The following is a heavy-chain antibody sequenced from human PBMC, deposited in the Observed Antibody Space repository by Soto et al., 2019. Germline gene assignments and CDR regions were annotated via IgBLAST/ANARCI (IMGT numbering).Heavy chain of an antibody. D-gene: IGHD4-17*01. CDR3: ARVEGYGDYVSMSGSFDP. J-gene: IGHJ5*02. CDR1: GGSISSGGYY. V-gene: IGHV4-31*03. CDR2: IYYSGST. Sequence: QVQLQESGPGLVKPSQTLSLTCTVSGGSISSGGYYWSWIRQHPGKGLEWIGYIYYSGSTYYNPSRKSRVTISVDTFKNQFSLKLSSVPAADTAVYYCARVEGYGDYVSMSGSFDPWGQGTLVTVSS.